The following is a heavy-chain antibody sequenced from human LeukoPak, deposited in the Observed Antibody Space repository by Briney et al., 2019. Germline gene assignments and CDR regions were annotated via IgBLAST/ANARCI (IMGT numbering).Heavy chain of an antibody. D-gene: IGHD1-26*01. V-gene: IGHV1-2*02. CDR2: TNPKTGVT. CDR1: GCAFTDHY. Sequence: ASVKVSCKASGCAFTDHYMHGARQAPGHGLEWMGWTNPKTGVTKYAQNFQGRVTMTRDTSISTAYMEVCRLRSDDTPVFYCAIYLAMYSPDLDYWGQGTLVTVSS. J-gene: IGHJ4*02. CDR3: AIYLAMYSPDLDY.